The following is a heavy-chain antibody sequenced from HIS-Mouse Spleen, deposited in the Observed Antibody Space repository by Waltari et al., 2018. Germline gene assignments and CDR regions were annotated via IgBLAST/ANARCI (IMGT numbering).Heavy chain of an antibody. CDR1: GYTFTGYY. CDR2: IHPNSGGT. Sequence: QVQLVQSGAEVKKPGASVKVSCKASGYTFTGYYMHWVRQAPGQGLEWMGWIHPNSGGTNYEQKFKGRGTMTRDTSISTAYMELSRLRSDDTAVYYCARTPGIAAAGETYYFDYWGQGTLVTVSS. CDR3: ARTPGIAAAGETYYFDY. D-gene: IGHD6-13*01. J-gene: IGHJ4*02. V-gene: IGHV1-2*02.